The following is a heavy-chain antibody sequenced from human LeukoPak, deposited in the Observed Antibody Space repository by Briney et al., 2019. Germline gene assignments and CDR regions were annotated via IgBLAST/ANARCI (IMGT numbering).Heavy chain of an antibody. D-gene: IGHD3-3*01. Sequence: SETLSLTCTVSGGSISSYYWSWIRQPAGKGLEWIGRIYTSGSTNYNPSLKSRVTMSVDTPKNQFSLKLSSVTAADTAVYYCARDRYDFWSGGEYYFDYWGQGTLVTVSS. J-gene: IGHJ4*02. CDR2: IYTSGST. CDR3: ARDRYDFWSGGEYYFDY. CDR1: GGSISSYY. V-gene: IGHV4-4*07.